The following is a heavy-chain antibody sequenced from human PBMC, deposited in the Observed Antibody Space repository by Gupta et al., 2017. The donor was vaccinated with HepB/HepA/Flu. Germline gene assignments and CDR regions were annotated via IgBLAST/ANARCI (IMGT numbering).Heavy chain of an antibody. D-gene: IGHD3-9*01. Sequence: QVQLQQWGAGLLKLSETLSLTCAVYGGSFSGYYWSWIRQPPGKGLEWIGEINHSGSTNYNPSLKSRVTISVDTSKNQFSLKLSSVTAADTAVYYCARGASYYDILTGPRAYGMDVWGQGTTVTVSS. CDR3: ARGASYYDILTGPRAYGMDV. J-gene: IGHJ6*02. CDR1: GGSFSGYY. V-gene: IGHV4-34*01. CDR2: INHSGST.